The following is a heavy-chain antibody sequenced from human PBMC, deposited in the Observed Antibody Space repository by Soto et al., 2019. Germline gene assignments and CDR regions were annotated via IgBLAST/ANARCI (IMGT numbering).Heavy chain of an antibody. Sequence: GSLRLSFAASGFTFSSYAMSWVRQAPVKGLEWVSAISGSGGSTYYADSVKGRFTISRDNSKNTLYMQMNSLRAEDTAVYYCEKDPPRAFLLHSWGSQHGGQGTLVTVSS. CDR3: EKDPPRAFLLHSWGSQH. D-gene: IGHD3-22*01. CDR2: ISGSGGST. V-gene: IGHV3-23*01. CDR1: GFTFSSYA. J-gene: IGHJ1*01.